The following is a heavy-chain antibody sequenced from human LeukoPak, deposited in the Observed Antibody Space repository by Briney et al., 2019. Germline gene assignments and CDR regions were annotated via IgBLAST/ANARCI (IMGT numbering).Heavy chain of an antibody. D-gene: IGHD1-1*01. V-gene: IGHV3-11*04. CDR1: GFTFSDYY. CDR2: ISSSSSAI. J-gene: IGHJ3*02. CDR3: ARDPRTDDGFDI. Sequence: GGSLRLSCAASGFTFSDYYMSWIRQAPGKGLEWVSYISSSSSAIYYADSMKGRFTISRDNAKNSLYLQINSLRAEDTAVYYCARDPRTDDGFDIWGQGTLVTVSS.